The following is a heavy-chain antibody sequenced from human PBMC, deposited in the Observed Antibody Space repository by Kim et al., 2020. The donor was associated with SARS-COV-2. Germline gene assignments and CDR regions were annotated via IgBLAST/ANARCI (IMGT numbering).Heavy chain of an antibody. CDR1: GGTFSSYA. CDR3: ARGLVITTYGAFDI. J-gene: IGHJ3*02. Sequence: SVKVSCKASGGTFSSYAISWVRQAPGQGLEWMGGIIPIFGTANYAQKFQGRVTITADESTSTAYMELSSLRSEDTAVYYCARGLVITTYGAFDIWGQGTMVTVSS. V-gene: IGHV1-69*13. D-gene: IGHD3-22*01. CDR2: IIPIFGTA.